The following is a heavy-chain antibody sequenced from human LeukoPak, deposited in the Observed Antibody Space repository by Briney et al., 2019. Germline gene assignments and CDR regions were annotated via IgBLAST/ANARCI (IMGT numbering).Heavy chain of an antibody. J-gene: IGHJ6*02. Sequence: SETLSLTCTVSSGSVNSYYWSWIRQPPGKGLEWIGYIYYSGSTNYNPSLKSRVTISVDTSKNQFSLKLSSVTAAGTAVYYCARVPAAPRLYMDVWGQGTTVIVSS. CDR3: ARVPAAPRLYMDV. CDR1: SGSVNSYY. V-gene: IGHV4-59*02. CDR2: IYYSGST. D-gene: IGHD2-2*01.